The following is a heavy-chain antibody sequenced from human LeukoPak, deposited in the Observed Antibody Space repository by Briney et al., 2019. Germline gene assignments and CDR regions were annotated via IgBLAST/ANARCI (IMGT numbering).Heavy chain of an antibody. CDR3: AREGYSYGYGDYFDY. D-gene: IGHD5-18*01. CDR1: RFTFSTYW. CDR2: INSDGSST. Sequence: PGGSLRLSCAASRFTFSTYWMHWVRQAPGKGLVWVSRINSDGSSTDYADSVKGRFTISRDNAKNSLYLQMNSLRAEDTAVYYCAREGYSYGYGDYFDYWGQGTLVTVSS. J-gene: IGHJ4*02. V-gene: IGHV3-74*01.